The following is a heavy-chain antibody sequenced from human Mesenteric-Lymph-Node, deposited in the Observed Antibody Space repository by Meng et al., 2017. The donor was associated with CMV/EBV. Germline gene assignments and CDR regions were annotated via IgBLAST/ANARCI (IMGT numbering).Heavy chain of an antibody. J-gene: IGHJ5*02. CDR2: IYYSGST. CDR3: ARAPTTGNWFDP. V-gene: IGHV4-59*01. D-gene: IGHD1-1*01. Sequence: SETLSLTCTVSGGSISSYYWSWIRQPPGKGLEWIGYIYYSGSTNYNPSLKSRVTISVDTPKNQFSLKLSSETAADTAVYYCARAPTTGNWFDPWGQGTLVTVSS. CDR1: GGSISSYY.